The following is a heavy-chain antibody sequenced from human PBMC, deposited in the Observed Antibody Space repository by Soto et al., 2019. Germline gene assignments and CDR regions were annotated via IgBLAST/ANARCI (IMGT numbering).Heavy chain of an antibody. Sequence: ASVKVSCKASGYTFTSYGISWVRQAPGQGHDWMGWISAYNGNTNYAQKLQGRVTMTTDTSTSTAYMELRSLRSDDTAVYYCARAVSIVGAQFYYYYGMDVWGQGTTVTVSS. D-gene: IGHD1-26*01. CDR2: ISAYNGNT. V-gene: IGHV1-18*01. J-gene: IGHJ6*02. CDR1: GYTFTSYG. CDR3: ARAVSIVGAQFYYYYGMDV.